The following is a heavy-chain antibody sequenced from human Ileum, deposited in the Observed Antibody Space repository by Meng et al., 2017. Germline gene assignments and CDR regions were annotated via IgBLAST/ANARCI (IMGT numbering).Heavy chain of an antibody. Sequence: EVLLVESGGGRVQPGGSLRLSCAASGFSFNSNVMRWVRQAPGQGLEWVSSISASGADTYYADSVKGRFTTSRDNSRTTVYLQMNSLRGDDTAVYYCATSQYHEQVDYWGQGTLVTVSS. D-gene: IGHD1/OR15-1a*01. CDR3: ATSQYHEQVDY. V-gene: IGHV3-23*04. CDR2: ISASGADT. CDR1: GFSFNSNV. J-gene: IGHJ4*02.